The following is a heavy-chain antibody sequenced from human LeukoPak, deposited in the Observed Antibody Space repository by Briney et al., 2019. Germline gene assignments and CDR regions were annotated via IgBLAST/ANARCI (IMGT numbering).Heavy chain of an antibody. V-gene: IGHV3-64*01. CDR2: ISSNGGST. CDR3: ARASYYYDSSGYYLEGFDY. CDR1: GFTFSSYA. J-gene: IGHJ4*02. D-gene: IGHD3-22*01. Sequence: PGGSLRLSCAASGFTFSSYAMHWVRQAPGKGLEYVSAISSNGGSTYYANSVKGRFTISRDNSKNTLYLQMGSLRAKDMAVYYCARASYYYDSSGYYLEGFDYWGQGTLVTVSS.